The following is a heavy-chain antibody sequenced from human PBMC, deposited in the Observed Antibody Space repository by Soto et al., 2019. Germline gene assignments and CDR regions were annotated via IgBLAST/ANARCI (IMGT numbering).Heavy chain of an antibody. V-gene: IGHV4-39*01. D-gene: IGHD3-10*01. CDR2: IYYIGST. CDR3: ARLPGTIRYFDY. J-gene: IGHJ4*02. CDR1: GGSISSSSYY. Sequence: SETLSLTGTVSGGSISSSSYYWGWIRQPPGKGLEWIGSIYYIGSTYYNPSLKSRVTISVDTSKNQFSLKLSSVTAADTAVYYCARLPGTIRYFDYCGQGILVTVSS.